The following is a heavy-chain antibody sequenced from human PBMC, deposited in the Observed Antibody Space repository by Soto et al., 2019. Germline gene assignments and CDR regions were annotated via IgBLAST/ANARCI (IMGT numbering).Heavy chain of an antibody. CDR1: GFTFSSYA. CDR2: ISGSGGST. J-gene: IGHJ6*03. CDR3: AKSYCSGGSCYEGYYYYMDV. V-gene: IGHV3-23*01. D-gene: IGHD2-15*01. Sequence: PGGSLRLSCAASGFTFSSYAMSWVRQAPGKGLEWVSAISGSGGSTYYADSVKGRFTISRDNSKNTLYLQMNSLRAEDTAVYYCAKSYCSGGSCYEGYYYYMDVWGKGTTVTVSS.